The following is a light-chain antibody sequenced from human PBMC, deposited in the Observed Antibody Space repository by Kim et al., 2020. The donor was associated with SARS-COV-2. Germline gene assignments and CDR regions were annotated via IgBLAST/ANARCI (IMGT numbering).Light chain of an antibody. J-gene: IGLJ3*02. CDR2: DVS. V-gene: IGLV2-14*03. Sequence: QSALTQPASVSGSPGQSITISCTGTSSDVGGYNYVSWYQQHPGKAPTLMIYDVSNRPSGVSNRFSGSQSGNPASLTISGLQAEDEADYYCSSYTSSSTLEGVCGGGTQRTVL. CDR3: SSYTSSSTLEGV. CDR1: SSDVGGYNY.